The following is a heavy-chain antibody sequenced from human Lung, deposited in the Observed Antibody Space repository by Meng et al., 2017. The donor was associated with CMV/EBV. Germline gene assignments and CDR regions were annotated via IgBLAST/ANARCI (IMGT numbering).Heavy chain of an antibody. Sequence: EVHLVASGXXXXXPXGSXRLSCAASGFNVRDKYMSWVRQAPGKGLEWVCIIYRGDNTYYIDSVKDRFTVSRDNSKNTMYLQMNSLRVEDTAVYYCTGDSVSNPNLDYWGQGTLVTVSS. CDR3: TGDSVSNPNLDY. CDR2: IYRGDNT. CDR1: GFNVRDKY. V-gene: IGHV3-66*01. D-gene: IGHD3-10*01. J-gene: IGHJ4*02.